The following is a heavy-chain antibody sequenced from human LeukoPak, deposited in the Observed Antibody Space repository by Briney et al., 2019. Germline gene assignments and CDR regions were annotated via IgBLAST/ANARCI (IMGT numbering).Heavy chain of an antibody. Sequence: PSETLSLSCTVSGGSISSSGYYWGWIRQPPGKGLEWIGSISYSGSTYYNPSLRSRVTISVDTSKNQFSLKLTSVTAADTAVYYCAAYYYDTSGYLGCGQGTLDTVSS. CDR1: GGSISSSGYY. J-gene: IGHJ4*02. CDR2: ISYSGST. V-gene: IGHV4-39*01. CDR3: AAYYYDTSGYLG. D-gene: IGHD3-22*01.